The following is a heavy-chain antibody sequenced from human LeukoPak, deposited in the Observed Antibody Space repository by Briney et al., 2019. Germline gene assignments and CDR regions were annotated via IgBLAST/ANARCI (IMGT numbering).Heavy chain of an antibody. CDR2: ISGSGDSI. CDR1: GFTFSSFA. J-gene: IGHJ4*02. V-gene: IGHV3-23*01. CDR3: AREVGFMDV. D-gene: IGHD3/OR15-3a*01. Sequence: GGSLRLSCVASGFTFSSFAMTWVRQAPGKGLEWVSVISGSGDSIYYADSVKGRSTISRDNSKNTLYLQMNTLRAEDTAVYYCAREVGFMDVWGQGTLVTVSS.